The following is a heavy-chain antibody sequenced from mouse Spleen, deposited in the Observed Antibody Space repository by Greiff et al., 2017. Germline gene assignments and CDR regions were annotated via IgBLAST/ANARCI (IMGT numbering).Heavy chain of an antibody. CDR1: GFTFSSYG. V-gene: IGHV5-9-2*01. CDR2: ISGGGSYT. CDR3: AREEGNYFDY. Sequence: EVMLVESGGGLVKPGGSLKLSCAASGFTFSSYGMSWVRQTPEKRLEWVATISGGGSYTYYPDSVKVRFTISRDNAKNNLYLQMSSLRSEDTALYYCAREEGNYFDYWGQGTTLTVSS. J-gene: IGHJ2*01.